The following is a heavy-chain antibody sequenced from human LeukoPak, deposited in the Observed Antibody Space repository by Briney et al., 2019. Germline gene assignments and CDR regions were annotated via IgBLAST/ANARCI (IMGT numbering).Heavy chain of an antibody. D-gene: IGHD1-7*01. Sequence: GGSLRLSCAASEFTFDNYAMSWVRQAPGKGLEWVSAISGSGVSTYYADSVKGRFTVSRDNSKNTLYLQMSSLRAEDTAVYYCAKDERNWNYNLASQTYDWGQGTLVTVSS. CDR2: ISGSGVST. V-gene: IGHV3-23*01. J-gene: IGHJ4*02. CDR1: EFTFDNYA. CDR3: AKDERNWNYNLASQTYD.